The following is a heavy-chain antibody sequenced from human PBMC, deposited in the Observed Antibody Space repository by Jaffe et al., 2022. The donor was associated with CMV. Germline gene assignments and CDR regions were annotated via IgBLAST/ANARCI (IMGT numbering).Heavy chain of an antibody. CDR1: GYTFTGYY. Sequence: QVQLVQSGAEVKKPGASVKVSCKASGYTFTGYYMHWVRQAPGQGLEWMGWINPNSGGTNYAQKFQGRVTMTRDTSISTAYMELSRLRSDDTAVYYCARDSEDTAMVHYYYYYGMDVWGQGTTVTVSS. J-gene: IGHJ6*02. V-gene: IGHV1-2*02. CDR3: ARDSEDTAMVHYYYYYGMDV. CDR2: INPNSGGT. D-gene: IGHD5-18*01.